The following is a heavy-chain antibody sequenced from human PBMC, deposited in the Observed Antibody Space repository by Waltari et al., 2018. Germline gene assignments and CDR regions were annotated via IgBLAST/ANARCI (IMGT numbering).Heavy chain of an antibody. CDR2: IYSGGST. Sequence: EVQLVESGGDLIQPGGSLRLSCAASGFPAGNKFMGWVRQAPGKGLEWVSVIYSGGSTNYIDSVRGRFTISRDSSKNTLYLQMNSLRAEDTAVYYCAKVDNVGLNNYWGQGTLVTVSS. CDR1: GFPAGNKF. J-gene: IGHJ4*02. V-gene: IGHV3-53*01. CDR3: AKVDNVGLNNY. D-gene: IGHD1-1*01.